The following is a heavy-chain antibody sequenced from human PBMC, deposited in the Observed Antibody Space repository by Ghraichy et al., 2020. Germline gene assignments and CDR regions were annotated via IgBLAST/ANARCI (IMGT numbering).Heavy chain of an antibody. CDR1: GFTFRYYA. CDR2: ITGDGINT. CDR3: AKAPVASCSVANCYPLDD. D-gene: IGHD2-15*01. V-gene: IGHV3-23*01. J-gene: IGHJ4*02. Sequence: GGSLRLSCSASGFTFRYYAMSWVRQAPGRGLQWVSLITGDGINTYYTDSVKGRFTISRDNSKNTLYLQMSSLRAEDTAVYYCAKAPVASCSVANCYPLDDWGQGTLVTVSS.